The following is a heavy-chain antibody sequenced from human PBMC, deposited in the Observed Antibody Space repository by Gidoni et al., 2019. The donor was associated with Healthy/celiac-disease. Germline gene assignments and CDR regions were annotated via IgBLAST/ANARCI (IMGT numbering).Heavy chain of an antibody. D-gene: IGHD3-22*01. J-gene: IGHJ3*02. Sequence: VQLVESGGGLVQPGGSLRLSCAASGFTVSSNSMRWVRQAPGKGLEWVSVIYSGGSTYYADSVKGRFTISRHNSKNTLYLQMNSLRAEDTAVYYCARASGTDYYDSSGYYDAFDIWGQGTMVTVSS. CDR2: IYSGGST. CDR3: ARASGTDYYDSSGYYDAFDI. V-gene: IGHV3-53*04. CDR1: GFTVSSNS.